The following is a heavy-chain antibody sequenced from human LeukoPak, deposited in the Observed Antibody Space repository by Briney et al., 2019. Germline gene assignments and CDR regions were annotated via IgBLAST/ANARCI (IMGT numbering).Heavy chain of an antibody. CDR2: ISSSGSTI. CDR3: ARAAQQWLVPPYYFDY. D-gene: IGHD6-19*01. V-gene: IGHV3-11*01. Sequence: GGSVRLSCAASGFTFSDYYMSWIRQAPGKGLEWVSYISSSGSTIYYADSVKGRFTISRDNAKNSLYLQMNSLRAEDTAVYYCARAAQQWLVPPYYFDYWGQGTLVTVSS. CDR1: GFTFSDYY. J-gene: IGHJ4*02.